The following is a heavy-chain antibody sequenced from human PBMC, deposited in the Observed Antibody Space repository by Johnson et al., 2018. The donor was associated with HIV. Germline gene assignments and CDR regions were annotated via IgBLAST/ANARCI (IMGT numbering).Heavy chain of an antibody. CDR1: GFTFSDYY. Sequence: QVQLVESGGGLVKPGGSLRLSCAASGFTFSDYYMSWIRQAPGKGLEWVAVISYDGNIKYYADSVKGRFTISRDNSKNTLYLQMNSLRADDTAVYYCARSMRGAFDVWGQGTMVTVSS. CDR2: ISYDGNIK. V-gene: IGHV3-30-3*01. D-gene: IGHD3-10*01. CDR3: ARSMRGAFDV. J-gene: IGHJ3*01.